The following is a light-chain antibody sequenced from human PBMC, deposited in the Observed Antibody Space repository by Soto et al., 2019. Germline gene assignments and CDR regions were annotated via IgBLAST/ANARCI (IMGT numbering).Light chain of an antibody. CDR2: DAS. CDR1: QSVGSNY. J-gene: IGKJ4*01. V-gene: IGKV3-20*01. Sequence: EIVLTQSPDTLSLSPGERATLSCRASQSVGSNYLAWYQQKPGQAPRLLMYDASGRASGIPDRFSGSGSGTDFTLTISRLEPEDFAVYYCQVYDRSPLFGGGTNGDIK. CDR3: QVYDRSPL.